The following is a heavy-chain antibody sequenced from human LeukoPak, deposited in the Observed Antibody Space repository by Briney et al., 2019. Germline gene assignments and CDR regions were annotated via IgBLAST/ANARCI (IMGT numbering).Heavy chain of an antibody. CDR2: IYSGGST. D-gene: IGHD4-17*01. CDR3: ARAGVYGDPLDY. V-gene: IGHV3-53*01. Sequence: GGSLRLSCAASGFTVSSNYMSWVRQAPGKGLEWVSVIYSGGSTYYADSVKGRFTISRDNSKNTLYLQMNSRRAEDTAVYYCARAGVYGDPLDYWGQGTLVSVSS. CDR1: GFTVSSNY. J-gene: IGHJ4*02.